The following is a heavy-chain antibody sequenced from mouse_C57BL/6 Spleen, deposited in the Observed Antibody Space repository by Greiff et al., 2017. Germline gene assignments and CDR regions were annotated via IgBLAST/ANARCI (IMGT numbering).Heavy chain of an antibody. J-gene: IGHJ2*01. V-gene: IGHV1-76*01. CDR1: GYTFTDYY. CDR2: IYPGSGNT. D-gene: IGHD1-1*01. Sequence: VQLQESGAELVRPGASVKLSCKASGYTFTDYYINWVKQRPGQGLEWIARIYPGSGNTYYNEKFKGKATLTAEKSSSTAYMQLSSLTSEDSAVYFCAREESGDYGSSYLYYFDYWGQGTTLTVSS. CDR3: AREESGDYGSSYLYYFDY.